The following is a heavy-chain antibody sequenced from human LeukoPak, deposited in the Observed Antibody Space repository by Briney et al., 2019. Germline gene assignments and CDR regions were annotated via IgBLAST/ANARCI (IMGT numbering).Heavy chain of an antibody. CDR2: IIWNSGSI. CDR3: AKDISVGATPYYFDY. D-gene: IGHD1-26*01. V-gene: IGHV3-9*01. Sequence: PGGSLRLSCAAPGFTFDDYAMHWVRQAPAKGLERVSGIIWNSGSIAYAESVRGRFTISRDNAKNSLYLQMNSLRAEDTALYYCAKDISVGATPYYFDYWGQGTLVTVSS. J-gene: IGHJ4*02. CDR1: GFTFDDYA.